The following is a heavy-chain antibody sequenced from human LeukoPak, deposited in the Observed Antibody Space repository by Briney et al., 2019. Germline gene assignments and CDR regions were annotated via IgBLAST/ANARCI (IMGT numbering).Heavy chain of an antibody. CDR2: VSGSGGST. J-gene: IGHJ4*02. D-gene: IGHD6-13*01. Sequence: QPGGSLRLSCAASGFTFSSYAMSWVRQAPGKGLEWVSVVSGSGGSTYYADSVKGRFTISRDNSKNTLYLQMNSLRAEDTAVYYCAKAVRGYSSSSDYWGQGTLSPSPQ. V-gene: IGHV3-23*01. CDR1: GFTFSSYA. CDR3: AKAVRGYSSSSDY.